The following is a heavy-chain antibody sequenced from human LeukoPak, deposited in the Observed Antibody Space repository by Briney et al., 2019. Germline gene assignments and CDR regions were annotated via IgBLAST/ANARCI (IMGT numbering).Heavy chain of an antibody. V-gene: IGHV4-59*01. CDR3: ARLNSSWFDY. D-gene: IGHD6-13*01. J-gene: IGHJ4*02. CDR1: GGSISSYY. Sequence: PSETLSLTCTVSGGSISSYYWSWIRQPPGKGLEWIGYIYYSGSTNYNPSLKSRVTISVDTSKNQFSLKLNSVTAADTAVYYCARLNSSWFDYWGQGTLVTVSS. CDR2: IYYSGST.